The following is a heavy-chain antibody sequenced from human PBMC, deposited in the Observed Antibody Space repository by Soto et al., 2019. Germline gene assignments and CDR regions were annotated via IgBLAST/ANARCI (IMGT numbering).Heavy chain of an antibody. V-gene: IGHV1-69*12. CDR1: GDTFSNYV. D-gene: IGHD6-13*01. CDR3: ARDTSAPGTFREDASDI. Sequence: QVQLVQSGAEVKKPGSSVKVACKVSGDTFSNYVINWVRQAPGQGLEWMGAIVPIFRTANYAQKFQGRVTINADEFTITAYMELSGLRSDDTATYYCARDTSAPGTFREDASDIWGQGTLVTVSS. CDR2: IVPIFRTA. J-gene: IGHJ3*02.